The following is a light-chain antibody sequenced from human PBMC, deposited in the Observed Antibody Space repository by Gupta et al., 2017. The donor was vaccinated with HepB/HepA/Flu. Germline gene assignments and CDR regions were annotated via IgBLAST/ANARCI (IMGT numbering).Light chain of an antibody. CDR2: GAS. CDR3: QQDGSSPWT. CDR1: QSVSSSY. Sequence: EIVLTQSPGTLSLSPGERATLSCRASQSVSSSYLAWYQQKPGQAPRLLIYGASSRATSIPDRFSGSGSGTDFTLTISRLEPEDFAVYYCQQDGSSPWTFGQGTKVEIK. J-gene: IGKJ1*01. V-gene: IGKV3-20*01.